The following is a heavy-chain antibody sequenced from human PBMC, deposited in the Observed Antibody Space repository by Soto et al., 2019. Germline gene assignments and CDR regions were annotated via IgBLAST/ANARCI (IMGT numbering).Heavy chain of an antibody. J-gene: IGHJ4*02. CDR2: ISSSSSYT. D-gene: IGHD3-3*01. Sequence: QVQLVESGGGLVKPGGSLRLSCAASGFTFSDYYMSWIRQAPGKGLEWVSYISSSSSYTNYADSVKGRFTISRDNAKNSLYLQMNSRRAEDTAVYYCARGGRGYDFWSGYPGGYWGQGTLVTVSS. CDR1: GFTFSDYY. V-gene: IGHV3-11*06. CDR3: ARGGRGYDFWSGYPGGY.